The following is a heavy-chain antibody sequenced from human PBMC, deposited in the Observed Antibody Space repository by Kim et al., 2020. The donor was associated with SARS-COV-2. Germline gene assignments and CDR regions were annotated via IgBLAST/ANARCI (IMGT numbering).Heavy chain of an antibody. Sequence: YAAPVKGRFTISRDDSKNTLYLQMNSLKTENTDMYYCTTHPRHISAAGDYWGQGTLVTVSS. V-gene: IGHV3-15*01. J-gene: IGHJ4*02. D-gene: IGHD6-13*01. CDR3: TTHPRHISAAGDY.